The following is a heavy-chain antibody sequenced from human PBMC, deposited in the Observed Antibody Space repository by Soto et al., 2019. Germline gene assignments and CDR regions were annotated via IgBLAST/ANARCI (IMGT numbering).Heavy chain of an antibody. V-gene: IGHV3-23*01. CDR1: GFTFSSYA. J-gene: IGHJ6*02. D-gene: IGHD3-16*01. CDR2: ISGSGGST. Sequence: GGSLRLSCAASGFTFSSYAMSWVRQAPGEGLEWVSAISGSGGSTYYADSVKGRFTISRDNSKNTLYLQMNSLRAEDTAVYYCAKDGGNYYYGMDVWGQGTTVTVSS. CDR3: AKDGGNYYYGMDV.